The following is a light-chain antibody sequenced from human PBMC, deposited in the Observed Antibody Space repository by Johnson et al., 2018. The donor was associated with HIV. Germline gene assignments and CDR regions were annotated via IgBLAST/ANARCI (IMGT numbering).Light chain of an antibody. CDR3: GTWDTSLSVYV. V-gene: IGLV1-51*02. Sequence: QSVLSQPPSVSAAPGHKVTISCSGSSSNIGNNYVSWYQQLPGTAPKLLIYENNKRPSGIPDRFSGSKSGTSATLGITGLQTGDEAEYYCGTWDTSLSVYVFGTGTKVTVL. CDR1: SSNIGNNY. J-gene: IGLJ1*01. CDR2: ENN.